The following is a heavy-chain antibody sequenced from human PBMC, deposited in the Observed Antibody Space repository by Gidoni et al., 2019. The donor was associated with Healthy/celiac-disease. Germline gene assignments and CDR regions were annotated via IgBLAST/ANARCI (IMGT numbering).Heavy chain of an antibody. Sequence: QVQLVQSGAEGKKPGASVKVSCKASGYNFTSYGISWVRQAPGQGLEWMGWISAYNGNTSYAQKLQGRVTMTTDTSTSTAYMELRSLRSDDTAVYYCARDSRFREEGWFDPWGQGTLVTVSS. CDR3: ARDSRFREEGWFDP. J-gene: IGHJ5*02. V-gene: IGHV1-18*01. D-gene: IGHD3-10*01. CDR1: GYNFTSYG. CDR2: ISAYNGNT.